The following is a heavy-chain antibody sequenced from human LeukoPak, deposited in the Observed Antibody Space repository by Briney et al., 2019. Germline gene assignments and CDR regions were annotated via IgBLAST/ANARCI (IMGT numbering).Heavy chain of an antibody. D-gene: IGHD5-12*01. Sequence: SETLSLTCAVYGGSFSGYYWSWIRQPPGKGLEWIGEINHSGSTNYNPSLKSRVTISVDTSKNQFSLKLSSMTAADTAVYYCARIRRYSGYGRSYFDYWGQGTLVTVSS. CDR2: INHSGST. V-gene: IGHV4-34*01. J-gene: IGHJ4*02. CDR3: ARIRRYSGYGRSYFDY. CDR1: GGSFSGYY.